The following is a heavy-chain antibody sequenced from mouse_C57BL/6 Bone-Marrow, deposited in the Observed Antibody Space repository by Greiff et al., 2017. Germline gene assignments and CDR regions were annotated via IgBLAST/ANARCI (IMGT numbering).Heavy chain of an antibody. V-gene: IGHV5-6*02. D-gene: IGHD2-5*01. J-gene: IGHJ4*01. Sequence: EVKLVESGGDLVKPGGSLKLSCAASGFTFSSYGMSWVRQTPDKRLEWVATISSGGSYTYYPDSVKGRFNISRDNAKNTLYLQMSSLKSEDTAMYYCARGTYYSNYDAMDYWGQGTSVTVSS. CDR2: ISSGGSYT. CDR1: GFTFSSYG. CDR3: ARGTYYSNYDAMDY.